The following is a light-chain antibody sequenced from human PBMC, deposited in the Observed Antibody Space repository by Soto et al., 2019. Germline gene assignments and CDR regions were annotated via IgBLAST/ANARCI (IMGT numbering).Light chain of an antibody. V-gene: IGLV2-14*01. CDR2: EVT. J-gene: IGLJ2*01. CDR1: STDIGDYNY. CDR3: CSFAGSSPV. Sequence: QSALTQPASVSGSPGQSITISCTGTSTDIGDYNYVSWYQHHPGKAPKLMIYEVTNRPSGVSNRFSGSKSGNTASLTISGLQAEDEADYYCCSFAGSSPVFGGGTKLTVL.